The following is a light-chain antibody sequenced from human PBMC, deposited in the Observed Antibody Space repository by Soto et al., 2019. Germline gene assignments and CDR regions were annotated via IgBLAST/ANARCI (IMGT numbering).Light chain of an antibody. Sequence: QPVLTQPASVSGSPGQSITISCTGTSSDVGGYNYVSWYQQHPGKAPKLMIYDVSNRPSGVSNRFSGSKSGNTASLTISGLQAEDEADIYCSSYTSSSTLGVVFGGGTKVTVL. CDR2: DVS. CDR3: SSYTSSSTLGVV. V-gene: IGLV2-14*01. J-gene: IGLJ2*01. CDR1: SSDVGGYNY.